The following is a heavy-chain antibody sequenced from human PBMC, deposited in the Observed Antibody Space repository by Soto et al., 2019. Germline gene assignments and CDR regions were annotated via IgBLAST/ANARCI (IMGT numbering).Heavy chain of an antibody. CDR1: GGSISGSY. J-gene: IGHJ4*02. CDR2: VYYTGST. V-gene: IGHV4-59*07. Sequence: KPSYTLSLTCSVSGGSISGSYWSWIRQSPGKGLEWLGYVYYTGSTNYSPSLRSRVSISVDTSKNEFSLRLSSVTAADTAVYFCARSVAVPGAHIDYWGQGTQVTVSS. CDR3: ARSVAVPGAHIDY. D-gene: IGHD6-19*01.